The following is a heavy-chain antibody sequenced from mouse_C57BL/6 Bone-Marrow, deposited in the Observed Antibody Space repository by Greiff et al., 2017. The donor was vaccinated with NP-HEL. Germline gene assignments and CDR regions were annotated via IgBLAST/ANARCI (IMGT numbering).Heavy chain of an antibody. CDR1: GFTFSSYG. CDR2: ISSGGSYT. Sequence: DVMLVESGGDLVKPGGSLKLSCAASGFTFSSYGMSWVRQTPDKRLEWVATISSGGSYTYYPDSVKGRFTISRDNAKNTLYLQMSSLKSEDTAMYYCARGWLLRLDYWGQGTTLTVSS. V-gene: IGHV5-6*02. J-gene: IGHJ2*01. CDR3: ARGWLLRLDY. D-gene: IGHD2-3*01.